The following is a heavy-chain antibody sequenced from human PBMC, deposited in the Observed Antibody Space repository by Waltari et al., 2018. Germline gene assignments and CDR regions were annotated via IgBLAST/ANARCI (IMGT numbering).Heavy chain of an antibody. CDR2: IPGDGGST. Sequence: VQVLESGGGLVQPGGSLRLSCAASGFTFSSYAMTWVRQATGKGLAWGSAIPGDGGSTYYADSVKGRFTISRDNSKNTVYLQMNSLRAEDTAIYYCAKDRQGVWDYWGQGTLVTVSS. CDR1: GFTFSSYA. J-gene: IGHJ4*02. V-gene: IGHV3-23*01. CDR3: AKDRQGVWDY. D-gene: IGHD2-8*01.